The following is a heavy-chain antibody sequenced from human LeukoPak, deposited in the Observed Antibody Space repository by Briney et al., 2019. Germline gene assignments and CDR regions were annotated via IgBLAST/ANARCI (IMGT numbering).Heavy chain of an antibody. CDR3: ARVLYSGYGPDYYYMDV. D-gene: IGHD5-12*01. V-gene: IGHV3-21*01. CDR2: TSSSSSYI. J-gene: IGHJ6*03. Sequence: GGSLRLSCAASGFTFSSYSMNWVRQAPGKGLEWVSSTSSSSSYIYYADSVKGRFTISRDNAKNSLYLQMNSLRAEDTAVYYCARVLYSGYGPDYYYMDVWGKGTTVTVSS. CDR1: GFTFSSYS.